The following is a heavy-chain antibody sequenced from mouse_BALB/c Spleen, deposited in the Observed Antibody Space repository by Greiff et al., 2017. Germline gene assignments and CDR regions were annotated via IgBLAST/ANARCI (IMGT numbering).Heavy chain of an antibody. CDR2: ISYSGST. CDR1: GYSITSDYA. CDR3: ACHPYYGSSYGFAY. J-gene: IGHJ3*01. D-gene: IGHD1-1*01. Sequence: VQLKESGPGLVKPSQSLSLTCTVTGYSITSDYAWTWIRQFPGNKLEWMGYISYSGSTSYNPSLKSRISITRDTSKNQFFLQLNSVTTEDTATYYCACHPYYGSSYGFAYWGQGTLVTVSA. V-gene: IGHV3-2*02.